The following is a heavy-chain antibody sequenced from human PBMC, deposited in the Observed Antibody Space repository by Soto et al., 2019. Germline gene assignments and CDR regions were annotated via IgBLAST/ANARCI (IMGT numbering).Heavy chain of an antibody. V-gene: IGHV3-74*01. CDR3: VRWDGVTVTLDY. J-gene: IGHJ4*02. CDR2: MNSDGSST. D-gene: IGHD2-21*02. Sequence: GGSLRLSCAASGFTFSSYWMSWVRQAPGKGLVWVSRMNSDGSSTNYADSVKGRFTISRDNAKNTLYLQMNSLRAEDAAVYHCVRWDGVTVTLDYWGQGTLVTVSS. CDR1: GFTFSSYW.